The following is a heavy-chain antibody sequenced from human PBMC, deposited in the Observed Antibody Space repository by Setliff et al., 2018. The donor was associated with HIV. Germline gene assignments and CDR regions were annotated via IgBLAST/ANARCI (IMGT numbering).Heavy chain of an antibody. J-gene: IGHJ4*02. CDR3: ARLIHTGLLYFDF. CDR2: IYSSGTT. V-gene: IGHV4-4*09. Sequence: SETLSLTCFVSGVSINDHYWGWIRQPPGKGLEWIGYIYSSGTTQYNPSVESRVTMSLDTSRDQFSLNLRSVTAADTAVYFCARLIHTGLLYFDFWGLGTLVTVSS. CDR1: GVSINDHY. D-gene: IGHD2-8*02.